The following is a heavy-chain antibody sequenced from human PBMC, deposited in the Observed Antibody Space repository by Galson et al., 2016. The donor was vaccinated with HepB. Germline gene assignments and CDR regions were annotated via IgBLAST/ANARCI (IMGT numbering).Heavy chain of an antibody. V-gene: IGHV4-39*01. Sequence: SETLSLTCTVSGGSISGSGYYWTWIRQSPGKGLEWLGSIYYSGAPYYTPSLRRLVTIYVDTSKNQFSLRLSSMTAADTAVYYCARHKDTPLSTGALDIWCRGTMVTVSS. CDR2: IYYSGAP. CDR3: ARHKDTPLSTGALDI. J-gene: IGHJ3*02. CDR1: GGSISGSGYY. D-gene: IGHD5-18*01.